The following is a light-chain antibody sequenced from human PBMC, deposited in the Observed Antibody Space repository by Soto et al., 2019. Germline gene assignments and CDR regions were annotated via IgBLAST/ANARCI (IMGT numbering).Light chain of an antibody. CDR2: AAS. CDR1: QSISTY. CDR3: QQSYSTPRT. V-gene: IGKV1-39*01. Sequence: DIQMTQSPSSLSASVGDRVTITCRASQSISTYLNWYQQKVGQAPKLLIYAASSLQRGVPSRFNGSGAGTDYTRTISSLQPEDFATDYCQQSYSTPRTFGQGTKLEIK. J-gene: IGKJ2*02.